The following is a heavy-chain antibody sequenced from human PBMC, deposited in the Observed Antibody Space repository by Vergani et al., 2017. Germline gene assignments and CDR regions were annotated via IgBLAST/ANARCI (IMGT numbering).Heavy chain of an antibody. CDR3: AKKFAGGWYFPHDNFDY. J-gene: IGHJ4*02. CDR2: MSGSGGST. D-gene: IGHD6-19*01. Sequence: EVQLLESGGGLVQPGGSLRLSCAASGFTFSSYAMSWVRQAPGKGLEWVSAMSGSGGSTYYADSVKGRFTISRDNSKNTLYMQMNSLRAEDTAGDYCAKKFAGGWYFPHDNFDYWGQGTLVTVSS. V-gene: IGHV3-23*01. CDR1: GFTFSSYA.